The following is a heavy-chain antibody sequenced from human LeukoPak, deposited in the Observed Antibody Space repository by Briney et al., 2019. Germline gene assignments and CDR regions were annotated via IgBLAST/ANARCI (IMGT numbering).Heavy chain of an antibody. Sequence: SETLSLTCTVSGGSISNYYWSWIRQPPGKGQEWIGYIYYSGSTNYNPSLKSRVTISVDTSKNQFSLKLSSVTAADTAVYYCARYGEGGGPFDYWGQGTLVTVSS. CDR3: ARYGEGGGPFDY. CDR1: GGSISNYY. D-gene: IGHD1-26*01. CDR2: IYYSGST. V-gene: IGHV4-59*01. J-gene: IGHJ4*02.